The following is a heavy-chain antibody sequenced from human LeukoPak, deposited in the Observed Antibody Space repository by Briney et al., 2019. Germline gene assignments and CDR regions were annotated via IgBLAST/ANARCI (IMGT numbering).Heavy chain of an antibody. CDR1: GGSFSSSTYY. J-gene: IGHJ4*02. V-gene: IGHV4-39*01. Sequence: SETLSLTCTVSGGSFSSSTYYWGWIRQPPGKGLEWIGSVFYSGSTYYNPSLKSRLTIFLDTSKNQFSLKLSSVTAADTAVYYCARRRVTATRYFDYWGQGMLVTVSS. CDR2: VFYSGST. CDR3: ARRRVTATRYFDY. D-gene: IGHD2-15*01.